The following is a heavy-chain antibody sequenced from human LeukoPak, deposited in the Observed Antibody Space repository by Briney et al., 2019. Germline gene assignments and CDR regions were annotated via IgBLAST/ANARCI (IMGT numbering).Heavy chain of an antibody. CDR2: ISGSGGST. D-gene: IGHD6-19*01. CDR3: APQWLILGAFDY. Sequence: PGGSLRLSCAASGFTFSDYYMSWVRQAPGKGLEWVSAISGSGGSTFYADSVKGRFTISRDNSKNTLYLQMNSLRADDTAVYYCAPQWLILGAFDYWGQGTLVTVSS. CDR1: GFTFSDYY. J-gene: IGHJ4*02. V-gene: IGHV3-23*01.